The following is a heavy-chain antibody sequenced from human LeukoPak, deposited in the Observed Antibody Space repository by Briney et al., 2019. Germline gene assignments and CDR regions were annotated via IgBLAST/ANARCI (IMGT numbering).Heavy chain of an antibody. D-gene: IGHD3-22*01. CDR2: ISGSGGST. J-gene: IGHJ5*02. V-gene: IGHV3-23*01. Sequence: GGSLRLSCAASGFTFSSYAMSWVRQAPGKGLEWVSAISGSGGSTYYADSVKGRFTISRDNSKNTLYLQMNSLRAEDTAVYYCAKQPRSLGYYLPFDPWGQGTLVTVSS. CDR3: AKQPRSLGYYLPFDP. CDR1: GFTFSSYA.